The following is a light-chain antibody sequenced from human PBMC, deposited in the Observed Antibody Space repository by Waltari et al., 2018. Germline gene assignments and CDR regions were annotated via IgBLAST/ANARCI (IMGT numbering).Light chain of an antibody. CDR3: QQRRNWPPT. Sequence: EIVMTQSPATLSVSPGERATLSCRASQSVSSNLAWYQQKPGQSPRLLIYDASNRATGIPIRFSGSGFGTDFTLTISSLEPDDFAHYYCQQRRNWPPTFGQGTKVEIK. CDR2: DAS. V-gene: IGKV3-11*01. CDR1: QSVSSN. J-gene: IGKJ1*01.